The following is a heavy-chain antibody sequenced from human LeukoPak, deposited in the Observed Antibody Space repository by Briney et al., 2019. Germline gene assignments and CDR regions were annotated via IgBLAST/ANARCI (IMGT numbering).Heavy chain of an antibody. CDR3: ARFSGSSNFDY. CDR2: IYPNSGGT. CDR1: GYTFSGYF. J-gene: IGHJ4*02. Sequence: GVSVKVSCRASGYTFSGYFMHWVRQAPGQGLEWMGWIYPNSGGTKYAQKFQGRVTMTRDTSISTIYMELSSLRSDDTAVYYCARFSGSSNFDYWGQGTLVTVPS. D-gene: IGHD1-26*01. V-gene: IGHV1-2*02.